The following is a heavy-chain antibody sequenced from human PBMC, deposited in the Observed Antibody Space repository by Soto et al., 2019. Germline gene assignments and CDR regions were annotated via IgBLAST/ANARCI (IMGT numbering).Heavy chain of an antibody. Sequence: EVQLLVSGGGLVQPGGSLRLSCAASGFTVISDFMSWVRQAPGKGLEWVSIIYSDGSTYYADSVKGRFTISRDNSKNTLYLQMNSLRADDTAVYYCASRRNPYGAYDYWGQGTLVTVSS. J-gene: IGHJ4*02. CDR1: GFTVISDF. CDR3: ASRRNPYGAYDY. D-gene: IGHD4-17*01. CDR2: IYSDGST. V-gene: IGHV3-66*01.